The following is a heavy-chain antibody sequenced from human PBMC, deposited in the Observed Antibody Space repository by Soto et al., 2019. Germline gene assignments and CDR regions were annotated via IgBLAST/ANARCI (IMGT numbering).Heavy chain of an antibody. D-gene: IGHD4-17*01. Sequence: VQLLQSGAEVKKPGASVKVSCKTSGFTFTSYDINWVRQATGQGLEWMGWVNPNSGNTDYAQKFQGRVTMTRNTSITTANMELSSLRSEDTAVYYCARVPFVNFGDSVPFDYWGQGTLVTVSS. J-gene: IGHJ4*02. V-gene: IGHV1-8*01. CDR2: VNPNSGNT. CDR1: GFTFTSYD. CDR3: ARVPFVNFGDSVPFDY.